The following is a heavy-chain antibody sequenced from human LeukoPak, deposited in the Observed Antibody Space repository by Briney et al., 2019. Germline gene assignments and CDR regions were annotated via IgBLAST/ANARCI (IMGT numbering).Heavy chain of an antibody. V-gene: IGHV3-30*04. CDR3: ARFGDYGDSRFDY. J-gene: IGHJ4*02. CDR2: ISDDGRQT. CDR1: GFIFSTYA. D-gene: IGHD4-17*01. Sequence: GRSLRLSCAASGFIFSTYAMNWVRQAPGKGLEWVAVISDDGRQTYYADSVKGRFTISRDNAKNSLYLQMNSLRAEDTAVYYCARFGDYGDSRFDYWGQGTLVTVSS.